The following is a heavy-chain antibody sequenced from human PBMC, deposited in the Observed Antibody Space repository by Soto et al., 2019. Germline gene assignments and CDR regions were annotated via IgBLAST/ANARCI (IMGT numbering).Heavy chain of an antibody. V-gene: IGHV4-61*01. CDR2: VYYTGTT. J-gene: IGHJ5*02. D-gene: IGHD3-3*01. Sequence: QVQLQESGPGLVKPSETLSLTCTVSGGFVSSASSFWSLIRQPPGKEMEFIAYVYYTGTTKYSPSLKSRASISLDTSKNQFSLNLSSVTTADTAIYYCASMRFGEVPYWFDPWGQGILVTVS. CDR1: GGFVSSASSF. CDR3: ASMRFGEVPYWFDP.